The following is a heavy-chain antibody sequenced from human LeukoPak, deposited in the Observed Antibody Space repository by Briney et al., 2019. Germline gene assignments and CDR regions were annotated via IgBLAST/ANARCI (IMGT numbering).Heavy chain of an antibody. D-gene: IGHD1/OR15-1a*01. CDR1: GYTFTSYY. J-gene: IGHJ6*03. CDR3: ARGGITRTKHYYMDV. V-gene: IGHV1-46*01. Sequence: ASVKVSCKASGYTFTSYYMHWVRQAPGQGLEWMGIINPSGGSTSYAQKFQGRVTMTRDMSTSTVYMELSSLRSEDTAVYYCARGGITRTKHYYMDVWGKGTTVTVPS. CDR2: INPSGGST.